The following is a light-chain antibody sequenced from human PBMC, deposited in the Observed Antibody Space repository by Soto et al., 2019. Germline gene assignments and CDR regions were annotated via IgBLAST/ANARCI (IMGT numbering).Light chain of an antibody. CDR1: QSLLLSSGNNY. CDR3: AQALQTVT. CDR2: LGS. J-gene: IGKJ4*01. V-gene: IGKV2-28*01. Sequence: DIVLTQSPLSLPVTPGESASISCKASQSLLLSSGNNYLDWYLQKPGQSPQLLIYLGSTRASGVPERFSGSGSGADFTLKISXVEAEDVGVYYCAQALQTVTFGGGTKVDTK.